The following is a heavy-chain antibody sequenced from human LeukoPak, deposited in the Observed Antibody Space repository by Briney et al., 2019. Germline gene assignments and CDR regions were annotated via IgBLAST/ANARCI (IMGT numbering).Heavy chain of an antibody. V-gene: IGHV3-15*01. CDR3: STGAF. CDR1: ESTFSDDW. J-gene: IGHJ4*02. Sequence: GGSLRLSCAASESTFSDDWMSWVRQAPGKGLEWVGRIKSKTDGGTTDYAAPVKGRFTISRDDSKNLLCLQMKSLKTDDTGVYYCSTGAFWGQGTLVTVSS. CDR2: IKSKTDGGTT.